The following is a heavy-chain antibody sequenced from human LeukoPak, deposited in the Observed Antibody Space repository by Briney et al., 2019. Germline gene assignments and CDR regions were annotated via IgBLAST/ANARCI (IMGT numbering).Heavy chain of an antibody. CDR3: ARDLRTTNWLDH. CDR2: MNSDGSSI. V-gene: IGHV3-74*01. J-gene: IGHJ5*02. CDR1: GFTFSSYW. Sequence: PGGSLRLSCAASGFTFSSYWMRWVRHVPGKGLVWVSRMNSDGSSIIYADSVKGRFTISRDNAKNTLYLQLNSLRAEDTAVYYCARDLRTTNWLDHWGQGTLVTVSS. D-gene: IGHD2-2*01.